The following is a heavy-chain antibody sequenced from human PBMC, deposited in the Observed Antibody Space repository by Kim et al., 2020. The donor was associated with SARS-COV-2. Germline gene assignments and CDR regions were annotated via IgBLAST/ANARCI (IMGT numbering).Heavy chain of an antibody. Sequence: WGSLRLSCAASGFTVSSNYMSWVRQAPGKGLEWVSVIYSGGSTYYADSVQGRFTISRDNTKNTLYLQMNSLRAEDTAVYYCARDVRSGYDTCYYGMDVWGQGTTVTVSS. CDR1: GFTVSSNY. D-gene: IGHD5-12*01. J-gene: IGHJ6*02. CDR2: IYSGGST. CDR3: ARDVRSGYDTCYYGMDV. V-gene: IGHV3-53*01.